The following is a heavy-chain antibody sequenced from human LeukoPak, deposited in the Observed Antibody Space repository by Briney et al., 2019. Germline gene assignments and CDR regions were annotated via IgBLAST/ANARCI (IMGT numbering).Heavy chain of an antibody. Sequence: SETLSLTCTVSGGSISSYYWSWIRQPAGKGLEWIGRTYTSGSTNYNPSLKSRVTMSVDTSKNQFTLKLSSVTAADTAVYYSARDGPYSSGWYRDYYYMDVWGKGTTVTVSS. CDR1: GGSISSYY. CDR2: TYTSGST. CDR3: ARDGPYSSGWYRDYYYMDV. V-gene: IGHV4-4*07. D-gene: IGHD6-19*01. J-gene: IGHJ6*03.